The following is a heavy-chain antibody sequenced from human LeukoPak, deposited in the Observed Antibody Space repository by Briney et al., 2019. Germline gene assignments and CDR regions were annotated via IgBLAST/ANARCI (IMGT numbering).Heavy chain of an antibody. CDR1: GYTFTYFG. D-gene: IGHD3-10*01. V-gene: IGHV1-18*01. J-gene: IGHJ5*02. CDR2: ISAYNGNT. Sequence: ASVKVSCKASGYTFTYFGISWVRQAPGQGLEWMGWISAYNGNTNYAQKFQGRVTMTTDTSTSTAYMELRGLKSDDTAVYYCARETNFGSGSYSYWFDPWGQGTLVTVSS. CDR3: ARETNFGSGSYSYWFDP.